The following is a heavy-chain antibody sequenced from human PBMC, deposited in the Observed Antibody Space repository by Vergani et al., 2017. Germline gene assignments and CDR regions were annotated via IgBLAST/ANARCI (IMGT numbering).Heavy chain of an antibody. CDR1: GYTFSNHY. CDR2: INPSGGHT. CDR3: ARGDDGILTGYRY. J-gene: IGHJ4*02. V-gene: IGHV1-46*03. D-gene: IGHD3-9*01. Sequence: QVQVVQSGAEVKKSGASVKVSCKTSGYTFSNHYMHWVRQAPGQGFEWMGIINPSGGHTNYAQKFQGRVTMTRDTSTSTVYMELSSLRSEDTAIYYCARGDDGILTGYRYWGQGTLVTVSA.